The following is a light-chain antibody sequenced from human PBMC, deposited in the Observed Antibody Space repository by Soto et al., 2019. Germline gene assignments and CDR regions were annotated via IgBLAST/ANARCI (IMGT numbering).Light chain of an antibody. CDR2: DAS. CDR3: QQRSSWPQS. Sequence: EIVLTQSPATLSLSPGESATLSCRASQGVSSYLAWYQQKPGQAPRLLIYDASNRATGIPARFSGSGSETDFTLTISSLEPEDFAVYYCQQRSSWPQSFGQGTKVEIK. CDR1: QGVSSY. J-gene: IGKJ1*01. V-gene: IGKV3-11*01.